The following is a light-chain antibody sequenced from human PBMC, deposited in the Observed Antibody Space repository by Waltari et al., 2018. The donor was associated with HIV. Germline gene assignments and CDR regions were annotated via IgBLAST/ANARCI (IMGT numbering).Light chain of an antibody. CDR2: SNE. CDR1: SSNIGSNI. J-gene: IGLJ3*02. V-gene: IGLV1-44*01. Sequence: QSVLTQPPSVSGTPGQNVTIPCSGSSSNIGSNIVNWYQQLPGAAPKLLIYSNEQRPSGVPDRFSGSKSGTSASLAISGLQSADEADYYCAAWDDSLNGMFGGGTRLTVL. CDR3: AAWDDSLNGM.